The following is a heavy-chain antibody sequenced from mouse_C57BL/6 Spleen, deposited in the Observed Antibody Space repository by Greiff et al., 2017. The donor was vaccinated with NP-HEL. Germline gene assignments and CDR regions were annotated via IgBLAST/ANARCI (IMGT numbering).Heavy chain of an antibody. D-gene: IGHD2-3*01. CDR3: AVYDGYYVRYFDV. Sequence: QVQLKQPGAELVKPGASVKLSCKASGYTFTSYWMHWVKQRPGQGLEWIGMIHPNSGSTNYNEKFKSKATLTVDKSSSTAYMQLSSLTSEDSAVYYCAVYDGYYVRYFDVWGTGTTVTVSS. V-gene: IGHV1-64*01. CDR1: GYTFTSYW. CDR2: IHPNSGST. J-gene: IGHJ1*03.